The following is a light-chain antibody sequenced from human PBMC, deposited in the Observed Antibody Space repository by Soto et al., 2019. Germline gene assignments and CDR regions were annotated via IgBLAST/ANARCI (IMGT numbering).Light chain of an antibody. V-gene: IGKV1-5*01. CDR1: QNINNW. Sequence: DIQMTQSPSTLSASIGDRVTITCRASQNINNWIAWYQPKPGKAPKFLIYDASTLESGVPSRFSGSGFGTEFSLTISSLQPDDFGSYYCQHMRTFGQGTKVDI. CDR2: DAS. CDR3: QHMRT. J-gene: IGKJ1*01.